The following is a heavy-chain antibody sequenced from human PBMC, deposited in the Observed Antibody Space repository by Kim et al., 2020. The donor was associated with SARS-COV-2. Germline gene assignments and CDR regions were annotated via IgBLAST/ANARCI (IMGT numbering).Heavy chain of an antibody. CDR2: ISAYNGNT. V-gene: IGHV1-18*01. CDR1: GYTFTSYG. Sequence: ASVKVSCKASGYTFTSYGISWVRQAPGQGLEWMGWISAYNGNTNYAQKLQGRVTMTTDTSTSTAYMELRSLRSDDTAVYYCAREAIVVVPAAIWFDPWGQGTLVTVSS. J-gene: IGHJ5*02. CDR3: AREAIVVVPAAIWFDP. D-gene: IGHD2-2*02.